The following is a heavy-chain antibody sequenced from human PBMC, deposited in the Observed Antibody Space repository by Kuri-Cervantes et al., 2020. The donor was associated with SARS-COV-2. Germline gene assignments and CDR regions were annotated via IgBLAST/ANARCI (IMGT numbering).Heavy chain of an antibody. CDR1: GFTFSSYW. Sequence: GGSLRLSCAVSGFTFSSYWMSWVRQAPGKGLEWVADIKHDGGEEYYADSVKGRFTISRDNSKNTLYLQMNSLRAEDTAVYYCAKTYYYDSSGYYPFDYWGQGTLVTVSS. D-gene: IGHD3-22*01. CDR2: IKHDGGEE. CDR3: AKTYYYDSSGYYPFDY. J-gene: IGHJ4*02. V-gene: IGHV3-7*02.